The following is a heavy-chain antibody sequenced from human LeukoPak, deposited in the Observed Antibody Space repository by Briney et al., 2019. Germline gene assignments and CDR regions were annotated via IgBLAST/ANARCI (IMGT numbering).Heavy chain of an antibody. CDR1: GFTFSTYS. D-gene: IGHD5-12*01. Sequence: GGSLRLSCAASGFTFSTYSMNWVRQAPGKGLEWVSYISSRSSTIYYADSVKGRFAISRDNAENSLSLQMNSLRAEDTAVYYCARGGGYDYWGQGTLVTVSS. V-gene: IGHV3-48*01. CDR2: ISSRSSTI. CDR3: ARGGGYDY. J-gene: IGHJ4*02.